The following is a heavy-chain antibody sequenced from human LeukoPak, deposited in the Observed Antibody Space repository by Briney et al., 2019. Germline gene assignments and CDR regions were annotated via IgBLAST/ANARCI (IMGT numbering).Heavy chain of an antibody. D-gene: IGHD2-21*01. V-gene: IGHV4-59*01. CDR1: GGSISSYY. Sequence: SETLSLTCTVSGGSISSYYWSWIRQPPGKGLEWIGYIYYSGSTNYNPSLKSRVTISVDTSKNQFSLKLSSVTAADTAVYYCAAKGFVAMAHAFDIWGQGTMVTVSS. CDR3: AAKGFVAMAHAFDI. J-gene: IGHJ3*02. CDR2: IYYSGST.